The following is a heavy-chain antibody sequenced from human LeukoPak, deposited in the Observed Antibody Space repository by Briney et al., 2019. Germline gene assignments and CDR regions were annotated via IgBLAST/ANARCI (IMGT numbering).Heavy chain of an antibody. V-gene: IGHV4-59*01. J-gene: IGHJ6*03. CDR1: GGSISSYY. D-gene: IGHD6-25*01. CDR3: ARVVAAEGTNYYYMDV. CDR2: LYFSGST. Sequence: SETLSLTCTVSGGSISSYYWSWIRQPPGKGLEWIGYLYFSGSTNYNPSLKSRVTISVDTSKNQFSLKLSSVTAADTAVYYCARVVAAEGTNYYYMDVWGKGTTVTISS.